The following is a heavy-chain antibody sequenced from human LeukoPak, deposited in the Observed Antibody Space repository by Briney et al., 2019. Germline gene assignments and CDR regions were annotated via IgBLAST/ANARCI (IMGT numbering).Heavy chain of an antibody. CDR3: TTDRYPDAFDI. J-gene: IGHJ3*02. CDR1: GFTFSSYG. V-gene: IGHV3-23*01. CDR2: ISGSGGST. Sequence: GGSLRLSCAASGFTFSSYGMSWVRQAPGKGLEWVSAISGSGGSTYYADSVKGRFTISRDNSKNTLYLQMNSLKTEDTAVYYCTTDRYPDAFDIWGQGTMVTVSS. D-gene: IGHD1-14*01.